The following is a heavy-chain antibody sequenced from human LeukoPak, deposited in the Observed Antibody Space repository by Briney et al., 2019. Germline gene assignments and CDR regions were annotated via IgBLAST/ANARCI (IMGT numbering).Heavy chain of an antibody. Sequence: ASVKVSCKASGYSFTTYAMHWVRQAPGQRLEWMGWINAGNGNTKYSQDFQGRVTITRDTSASIAYMELSSLRAEDTAVYYCARVLRYCSGGNCYSGGLGYMDVWGKGTTVTISS. J-gene: IGHJ6*03. V-gene: IGHV1-3*03. D-gene: IGHD2-15*01. CDR3: ARVLRYCSGGNCYSGGLGYMDV. CDR1: GYSFTTYA. CDR2: INAGNGNT.